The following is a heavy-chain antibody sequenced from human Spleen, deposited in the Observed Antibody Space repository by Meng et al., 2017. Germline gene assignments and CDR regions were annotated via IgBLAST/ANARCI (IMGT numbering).Heavy chain of an antibody. J-gene: IGHJ4*02. V-gene: IGHV3-21*01. CDR1: GGFSFSSYN. CDR3: VRDLHHYYESSAARAFDY. Sequence: GESLKISCAASGGFSFSSYNMNWVRQAPGKGLEWVSSISSRSSYIFYAESVKGRFTISRDNAKNSLYLQMNSLRAEDTAVYYCVRDLHHYYESSAARAFDYWGQGTLVTVSS. CDR2: ISSRSSYI. D-gene: IGHD3-22*01.